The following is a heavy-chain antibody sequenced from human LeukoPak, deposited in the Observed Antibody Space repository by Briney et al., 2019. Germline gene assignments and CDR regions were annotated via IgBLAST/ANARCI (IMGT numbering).Heavy chain of an antibody. CDR3: ARVGYSSSGNYYNDRGAFDY. CDR2: IYYSGST. V-gene: IGHV4-59*01. J-gene: IGHJ4*02. CDR1: GGSISSYY. Sequence: SETLSLTCTVSGGSISSYYWSWIRQPPGKGLEWIGYIYYSGSTNYNPSLKSRVTISVDTSKNQFSLRLSSVTAADTAVYYCARVGYSSSGNYYNDRGAFDYWGQGTLVTVSS. D-gene: IGHD3-10*01.